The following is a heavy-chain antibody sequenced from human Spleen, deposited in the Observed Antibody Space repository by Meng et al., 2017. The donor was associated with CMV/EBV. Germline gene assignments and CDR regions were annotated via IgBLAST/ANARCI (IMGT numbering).Heavy chain of an antibody. CDR2: IKNKADGGTT. J-gene: IGHJ4*02. D-gene: IGHD3-3*01. V-gene: IGHV3-15*01. CDR3: ARGWHYLVTIFGVVRGDY. Sequence: RGSLRLSCAASGFSFRTYWMTWVRQASGKGLEWVGRIKNKADGGTTDYAAPVKGRFTISRDDSKNTLYLQMNSLRADDTAVYYCARGWHYLVTIFGVVRGDYWGQGTLVTVSS. CDR1: GFSFRTYW.